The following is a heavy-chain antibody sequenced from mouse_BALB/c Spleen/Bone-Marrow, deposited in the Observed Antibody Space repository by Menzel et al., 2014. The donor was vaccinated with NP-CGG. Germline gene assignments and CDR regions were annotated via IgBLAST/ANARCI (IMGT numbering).Heavy chain of an antibody. CDR3: ARCYYGNYFDY. Sequence: QVQLQQSGAELVKPGASVKLSCKASGYTFTSYWMHWVKQRPGQGLEWIGEINPSNGRTNYNEKFKSKATLTVDESSSTAYMQLSSLTSEDSAVYYCARCYYGNYFDYWDHGTTLTVSS. V-gene: IGHV1S81*02. CDR2: INPSNGRT. CDR1: GYTFTSYW. D-gene: IGHD2-1*01. J-gene: IGHJ2*01.